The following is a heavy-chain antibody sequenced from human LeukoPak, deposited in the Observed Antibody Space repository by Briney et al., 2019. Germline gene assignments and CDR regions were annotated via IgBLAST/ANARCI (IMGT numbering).Heavy chain of an antibody. J-gene: IGHJ5*02. CDR2: IYYSGST. V-gene: IGHV4-59*01. CDR3: ARAPSLYNWFDP. CDR1: GGSIISYY. Sequence: SETLSLTCTVSGGSIISYYWSCIPQPPGKGLEWIGYIYYSGSTNYNPSLKSRVTISVDTSKNQFSLKLSSVTAADTAVYYCARAPSLYNWFDPWGQGTLVTVSS.